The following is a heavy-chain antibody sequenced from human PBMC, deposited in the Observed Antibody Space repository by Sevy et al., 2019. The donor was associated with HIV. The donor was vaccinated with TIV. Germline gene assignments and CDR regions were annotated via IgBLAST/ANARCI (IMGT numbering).Heavy chain of an antibody. V-gene: IGHV3-7*01. CDR2: IKQDGSDK. Sequence: GGSLRLSCTASGFTFSSDWMSWVRQAPGKGLEWVANIKQDGSDKYYVDSVKGRFTISRDNAKNSLYLQMNSLRAEDTAVYYCVEGGQLAHWGQGTLVTVSS. J-gene: IGHJ4*02. CDR3: VEGGQLAH. D-gene: IGHD6-6*01. CDR1: GFTFSSDW.